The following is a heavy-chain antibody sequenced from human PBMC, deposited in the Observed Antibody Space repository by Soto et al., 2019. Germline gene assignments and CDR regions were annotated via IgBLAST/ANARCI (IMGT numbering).Heavy chain of an antibody. J-gene: IGHJ5*02. CDR2: IYYSGST. Sequence: KPSETLSLTCTVSGGSISSSSYYWGWIRQPPGKGLEWIGSIYYSGSTYYNPSLKSRVTISVDTSKNQFSLKLSSVTAADTAVYYCARQGIAARREGYNWFDPWGQGTLVTVSS. CDR1: GGSISSSSYY. D-gene: IGHD6-6*01. V-gene: IGHV4-39*01. CDR3: ARQGIAARREGYNWFDP.